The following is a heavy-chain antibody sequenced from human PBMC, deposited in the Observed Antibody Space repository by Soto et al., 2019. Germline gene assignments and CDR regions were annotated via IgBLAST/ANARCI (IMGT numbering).Heavy chain of an antibody. J-gene: IGHJ4*02. CDR3: ARIRGPPSSGWYYAIDY. CDR2: INAGNGNT. V-gene: IGHV1-3*01. D-gene: IGHD6-19*01. Sequence: ASVKVSCKASGYTFTGYAMHWVRQAPGQRLEWMGWINAGNGNTKYSQKFQGRLTISKDTSKNQVVLTMTNMDPVDTATYYCARIRGPPSSGWYYAIDYWGQGTLVTSPQ. CDR1: GYTFTGYA.